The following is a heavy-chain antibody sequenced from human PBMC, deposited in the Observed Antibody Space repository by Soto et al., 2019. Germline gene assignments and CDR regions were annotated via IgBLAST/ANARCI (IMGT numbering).Heavy chain of an antibody. CDR1: GYTFTGYF. J-gene: IGHJ6*03. CDR2: MNRNSGNT. Sequence: ASVKVSCRASGYTFTGYFMHWVRQAPGQGLEWMGGMNRNSGNTGYAQKFQCRVTMTRNTSISTAYMELSSLRSEDTAVYYCPRAPFQGYVILTGYYTQIGYYYYYMDVWGKGTTVTVSS. CDR3: PRAPFQGYVILTGYYTQIGYYYYYMDV. V-gene: IGHV1-8*02. D-gene: IGHD3-9*01.